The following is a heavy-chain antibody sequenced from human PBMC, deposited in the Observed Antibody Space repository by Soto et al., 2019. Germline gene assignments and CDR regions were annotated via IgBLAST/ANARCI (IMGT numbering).Heavy chain of an antibody. J-gene: IGHJ6*02. CDR1: GFTFNNYG. CDR3: ARRQISPPTRGAASARGGIDV. CDR2: IWNDGNGY. Sequence: GGSLRLSCAASGFTFNNYGMHWVRQAPGKGLEWVAVIWNDGNGYCYANSVKGRFTISRDNSKNTLYLQMSSLTAEDTAVYYCARRQISPPTRGAASARGGIDVWGQGTTVTVS. D-gene: IGHD6-13*01. V-gene: IGHV3-33*01.